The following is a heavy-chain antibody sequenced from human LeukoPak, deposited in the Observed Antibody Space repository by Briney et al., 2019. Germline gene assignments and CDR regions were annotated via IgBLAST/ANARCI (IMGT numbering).Heavy chain of an antibody. Sequence: TSETLSLTCTVSGYSISSGYYWGWIRQPPGKGLEWIGSIYHSGSTYYNPSLKSRVTISVDTSKNQFSLKLSSVTAADTAVYYCARAGGYYYADFDSWGQGTLVTVSS. D-gene: IGHD3-22*01. V-gene: IGHV4-38-2*02. CDR2: IYHSGST. CDR1: GYSISSGYY. CDR3: ARAGGYYYADFDS. J-gene: IGHJ4*02.